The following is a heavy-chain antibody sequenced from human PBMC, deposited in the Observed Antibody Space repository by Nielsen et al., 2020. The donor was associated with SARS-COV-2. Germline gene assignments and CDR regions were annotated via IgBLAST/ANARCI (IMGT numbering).Heavy chain of an antibody. V-gene: IGHV4-59*08. CDR3: ATLYYYDSSGYPLHYYYYGMDV. CDR2: IYYSGST. J-gene: IGHJ6*02. CDR1: GGSISSYY. D-gene: IGHD3-22*01. Sequence: SETLSLTCTVSGGSISSYYWSWIRQPPGKGLEWIGYIYYSGSTNYNPSLKSRVTISVDTSKNQFSLKLSSVTAADTAVYYCATLYYYDSSGYPLHYYYYGMDVWGQGTTVTVSS.